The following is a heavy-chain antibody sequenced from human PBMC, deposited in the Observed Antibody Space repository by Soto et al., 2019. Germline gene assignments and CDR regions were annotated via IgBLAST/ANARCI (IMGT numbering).Heavy chain of an antibody. CDR1: GYTFSNYG. CDR3: ARVVPGAEAWFGP. V-gene: IGHV1-18*01. D-gene: IGHD2-2*01. CDR2: ISLYSDGT. J-gene: IGHJ5*02. Sequence: ASLKVSCKTSGYTFSNYGITCVRPAPGQPLEWLGWISLYSDGTNYAQKFQGRVSMTTDTSTTTAYMELRSLRSDDTAVYYCARVVPGAEAWFGPWGQGTLVTVSS.